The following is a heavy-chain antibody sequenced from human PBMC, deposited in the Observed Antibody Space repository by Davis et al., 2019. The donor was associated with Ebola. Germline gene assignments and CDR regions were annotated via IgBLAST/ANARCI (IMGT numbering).Heavy chain of an antibody. D-gene: IGHD2-15*01. CDR2: INSDGIST. Sequence: PGGSLRLSCAASGFTFSRYWMHWVRQAPGKGLMWVSRINSDGISTDYADSVKGRFTISRDNAKNSLFLQMNTLRAEDTALYYCASGDGRGRSYDMDVWGQGTTVTVSS. J-gene: IGHJ6*02. CDR3: ASGDGRGRSYDMDV. V-gene: IGHV3-74*01. CDR1: GFTFSRYW.